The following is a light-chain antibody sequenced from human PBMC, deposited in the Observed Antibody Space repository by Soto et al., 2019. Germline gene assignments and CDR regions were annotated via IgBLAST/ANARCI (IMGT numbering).Light chain of an antibody. J-gene: IGLJ3*02. CDR2: QDN. Sequence: SYELTQPPSVSVSPGQTASITCSGDKLGNKYACWYQQKPGQSPVVVIYQDNKRPSGIPERFSGSNSGNTATLTISGTQSMDEADYYCQAWDSSTVVFGGGTQLPVL. CDR3: QAWDSSTVV. V-gene: IGLV3-1*01. CDR1: KLGNKY.